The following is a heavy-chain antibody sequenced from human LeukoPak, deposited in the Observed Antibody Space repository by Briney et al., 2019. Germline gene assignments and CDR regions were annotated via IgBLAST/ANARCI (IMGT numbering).Heavy chain of an antibody. Sequence: GGSLRLSCAASGFTFSSYGMHWVRQAPGKGLEWVAVIWYDGSNKYYADSVKGRFTISRDNSKNTLYLQMNSLRAEDTAVYYCARDPTYYDFWSGSKPGYYYGMDVWGQGTTVTVSS. D-gene: IGHD3-3*01. CDR3: ARDPTYYDFWSGSKPGYYYGMDV. V-gene: IGHV3-30*19. CDR1: GFTFSSYG. CDR2: IWYDGSNK. J-gene: IGHJ6*02.